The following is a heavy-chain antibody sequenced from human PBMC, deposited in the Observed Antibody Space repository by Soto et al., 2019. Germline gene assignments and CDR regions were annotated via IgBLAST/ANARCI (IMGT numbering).Heavy chain of an antibody. Sequence: QLQLQESGPGLVKPSETLSLTCNVSGGSISSSSYYWGWIRQPPGKGLEWIGSIYYSGSTYYNPSLKSRVTISVDTSKNQFSLKLSSVTAADTAVYYCASRPIIAAAAFDPWGQGTLVTVSS. CDR3: ASRPIIAAAAFDP. CDR2: IYYSGST. J-gene: IGHJ5*02. CDR1: GGSISSSSYY. V-gene: IGHV4-39*01. D-gene: IGHD6-13*01.